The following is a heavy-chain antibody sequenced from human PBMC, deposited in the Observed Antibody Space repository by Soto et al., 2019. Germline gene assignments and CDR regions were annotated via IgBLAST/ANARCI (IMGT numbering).Heavy chain of an antibody. D-gene: IGHD4-17*01. CDR2: IIPIFGTA. V-gene: IGHV1-69*13. J-gene: IGHJ4*02. Sequence: SVKVSCKASGGTFSSYAISWVRQAPGQGLEWMGGIIPIFGTANYAQKFQGRVTITADESTSTAYMELSSLRSEDTAVYYCARGSPHLYGDALGYSDYWGQGTLVTVSS. CDR1: GGTFSSYA. CDR3: ARGSPHLYGDALGYSDY.